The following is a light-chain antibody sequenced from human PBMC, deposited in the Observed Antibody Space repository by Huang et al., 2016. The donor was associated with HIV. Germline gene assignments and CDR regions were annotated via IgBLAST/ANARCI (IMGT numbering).Light chain of an antibody. CDR2: GAS. Sequence: EIVMTQSPVTLSVSPGESATLSCRASQNVSTNLAWYHHKPGRAPRLLIYGASTRATRVPARFSASGSGTEFTLTVGGLRSDDFAVYYCQHYDNWAPATFGQGTKLEFK. CDR3: QHYDNWAPAT. CDR1: QNVSTN. V-gene: IGKV3-15*01. J-gene: IGKJ1*01.